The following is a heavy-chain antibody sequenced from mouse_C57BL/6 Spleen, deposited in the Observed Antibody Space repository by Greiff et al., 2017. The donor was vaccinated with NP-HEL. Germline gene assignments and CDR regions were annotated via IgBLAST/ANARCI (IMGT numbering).Heavy chain of an antibody. D-gene: IGHD4-1*01. CDR3: ARHGTGYYFDY. CDR2: ISSGGSYT. J-gene: IGHJ2*01. V-gene: IGHV5-6*01. CDR1: GFTFSSYG. Sequence: DVQLVESGGDLVKPGGSLKLSCAASGFTFSSYGMSWVRQTPDTRLEWVATISSGGSYTYSPDSVKGRFTISRDNAKNTLYLQMSSLKSEDTAMYYCARHGTGYYFDYWGQGTTLTVAS.